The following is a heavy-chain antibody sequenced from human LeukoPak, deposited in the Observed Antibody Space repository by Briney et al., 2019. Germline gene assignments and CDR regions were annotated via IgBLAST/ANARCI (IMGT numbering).Heavy chain of an antibody. Sequence: ASVKVSCKASGYTFTSYGISWVRQAPGQGLEWMGWISAYNGNTSYAQKLQGRVTMTTDTSTSTAYMELSSLKASDTAMYYCARPNYYYMDVWGKGTTVTVSS. J-gene: IGHJ6*03. CDR2: ISAYNGNT. CDR3: ARPNYYYMDV. CDR1: GYTFTSYG. V-gene: IGHV1-18*01.